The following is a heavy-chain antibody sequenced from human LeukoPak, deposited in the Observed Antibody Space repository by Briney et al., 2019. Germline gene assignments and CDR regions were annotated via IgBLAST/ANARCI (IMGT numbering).Heavy chain of an antibody. Sequence: GGSLRLSCAASGFTFSSYAMTWVRQATGKGLEWVSAISGSGGTTYYADSVKGRFTISRDTSKNTLYLQMNSLKAEDTAVYYCPLVEAIAPGGTFLDYWGQGTMVTVSS. CDR2: ISGSGGTT. V-gene: IGHV3-23*01. J-gene: IGHJ4*02. D-gene: IGHD6-13*01. CDR1: GFTFSSYA. CDR3: PLVEAIAPGGTFLDY.